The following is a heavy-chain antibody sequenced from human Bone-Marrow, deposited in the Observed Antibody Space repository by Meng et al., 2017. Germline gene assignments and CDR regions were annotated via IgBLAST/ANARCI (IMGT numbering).Heavy chain of an antibody. V-gene: IGHV4-39*07. CDR3: ARDGLITMVRGVINEHDAFDI. CDR1: GGSISSSSYY. J-gene: IGHJ3*02. CDR2: IYYSGST. D-gene: IGHD3-10*01. Sequence: SETLSLTGTVSGGSISSSSYYWGWIRQPPGEGLEWIGSIYYSGSTYYNPSLKSRVTISVDTSKNQFSLKLSSVTAADTAVYYCARDGLITMVRGVINEHDAFDIWGQGTMVTVSS.